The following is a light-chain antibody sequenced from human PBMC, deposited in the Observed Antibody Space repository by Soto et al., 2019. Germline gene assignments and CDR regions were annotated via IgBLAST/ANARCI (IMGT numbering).Light chain of an antibody. J-gene: IGKJ4*01. CDR3: QQYNIYPLT. CDR2: KAS. V-gene: IGKV1-5*03. Sequence: DIQMTQSPSTLSASVGDRITITCRASQSVSSWLAWYQQKPGKAPKLLIYKASTLESGVPSRFSGSGSETDFTLTISSLPPDDFATYFCQQYNIYPLTFGGGTKVEVK. CDR1: QSVSSW.